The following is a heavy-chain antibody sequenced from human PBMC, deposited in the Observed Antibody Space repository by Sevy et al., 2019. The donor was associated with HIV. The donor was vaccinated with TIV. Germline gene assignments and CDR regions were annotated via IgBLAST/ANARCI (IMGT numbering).Heavy chain of an antibody. D-gene: IGHD2-15*01. Sequence: GSLRLSCAASGFTFSSYSMNWVRQAPGKGLEWVSSISSSSSYIYYADSVKGRFTISRDNAKNSLYLQMNSLRAEDTAVYYCARDEGGSGGSCYDIWGQGTMVTVSS. V-gene: IGHV3-21*01. CDR2: ISSSSSYI. CDR3: ARDEGGSGGSCYDI. J-gene: IGHJ3*02. CDR1: GFTFSSYS.